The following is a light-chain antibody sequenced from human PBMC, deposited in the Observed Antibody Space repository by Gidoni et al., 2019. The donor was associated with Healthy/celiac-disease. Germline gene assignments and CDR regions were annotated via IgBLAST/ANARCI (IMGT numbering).Light chain of an antibody. CDR1: QSVLYSSNNKNY. CDR2: WAS. J-gene: IGKJ4*01. V-gene: IGKV4-1*01. CDR3: QQYYSTPPT. Sequence: DIVLTQYPDSLAVSLGERATNNCKSSQSVLYSSNNKNYLAWYQQKTGQPPKLLIYWASTREPGVPDRFSGSGSGTDFTLTISSLQAEDVAVYYCQQYYSTPPTFGGGTKVEIK.